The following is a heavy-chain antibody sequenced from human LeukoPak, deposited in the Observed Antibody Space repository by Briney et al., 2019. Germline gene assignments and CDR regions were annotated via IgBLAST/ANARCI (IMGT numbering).Heavy chain of an antibody. CDR2: IRSKAYGGTT. J-gene: IGHJ4*02. Sequence: GGSLRLSCTASGFTFGDYAMSWFRQAPGKGLEWVGFIRSKAYGGTTEYAASVKGRFTISRDDSKSIAYLQMNSLKTEDTAVYYCTRDARGWGYDSPPFDYWGQGTLVTVSS. CDR1: GFTFGDYA. V-gene: IGHV3-49*03. D-gene: IGHD3-22*01. CDR3: TRDARGWGYDSPPFDY.